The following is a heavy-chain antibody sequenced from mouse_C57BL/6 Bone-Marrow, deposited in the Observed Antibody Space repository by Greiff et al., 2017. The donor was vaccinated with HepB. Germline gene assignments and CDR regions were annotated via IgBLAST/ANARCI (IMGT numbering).Heavy chain of an antibody. CDR3: ARSSPYGHYEGDY. CDR2: IRNKANGYTT. Sequence: EVKLVESGGGLVQPGGSLSLSCAASGFTFTDYYMSWVRQPPGKALEWLGFIRNKANGYTTEYSASVKGRFTISRDNSQSILYLQMNALRAEDSATYYCARSSPYGHYEGDYWGQGTSVTVSS. J-gene: IGHJ4*01. CDR1: GFTFTDYY. D-gene: IGHD2-1*01. V-gene: IGHV7-3*01.